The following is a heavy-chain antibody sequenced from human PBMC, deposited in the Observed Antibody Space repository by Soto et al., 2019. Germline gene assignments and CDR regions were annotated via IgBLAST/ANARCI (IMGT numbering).Heavy chain of an antibody. V-gene: IGHV5-51*01. D-gene: IGHD6-19*01. Sequence: ESLKISCKGSGYKFTRYWIASVRQMPGKGLGWMGSIYPTYSETRYIPSFKGQVTISADKSIDTAYLHSSSLKASDTDMYYCAKLLRVSGPLDDRGQGPLVTVYS. CDR3: AKLLRVSGPLDD. CDR1: GYKFTRYW. CDR2: IYPTYSET. J-gene: IGHJ4*02.